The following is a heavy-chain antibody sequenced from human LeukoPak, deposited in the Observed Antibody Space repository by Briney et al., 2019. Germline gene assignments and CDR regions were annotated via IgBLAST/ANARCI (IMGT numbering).Heavy chain of an antibody. CDR2: INSDGSNT. CDR1: GFTFSSYW. J-gene: IGHJ4*02. D-gene: IGHD6-19*01. Sequence: GGSLRLSCAASGFTFSSYWMHWVRQAPGKGLVWVSRINSDGSNTRYADSVKGRFTISRDNAKNTLYLQMNSLRAEDTAVYYCAKVSQWLVRRPYFDYWGQGTLVTVSS. CDR3: AKVSQWLVRRPYFDY. V-gene: IGHV3-74*01.